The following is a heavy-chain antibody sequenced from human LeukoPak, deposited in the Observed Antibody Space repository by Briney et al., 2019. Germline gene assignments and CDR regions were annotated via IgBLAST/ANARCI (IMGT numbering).Heavy chain of an antibody. D-gene: IGHD3-10*01. CDR2: IYYSGST. V-gene: IGHV4-30-4*01. J-gene: IGHJ3*02. CDR1: GGSISSGDYY. Sequence: SETLSLTCTVSGGSISSGDYYWSWIRQPPGKGLEWIGYIYYSGSTYYNPSLKSRVTISVDTSKNQFSLKLSSVTAADTAVYYCAREPMVRGVRDAFDIWGQGTMVTVSS. CDR3: AREPMVRGVRDAFDI.